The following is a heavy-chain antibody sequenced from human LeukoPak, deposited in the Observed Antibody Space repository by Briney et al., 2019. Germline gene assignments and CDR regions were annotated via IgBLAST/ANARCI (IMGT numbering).Heavy chain of an antibody. D-gene: IGHD3-3*01. CDR2: IYHSGST. Sequence: SGTLSLTCAVSGGSISSGGYSWSWIRQPPGKGLEWIGYIYHSGSTYYNPSLKSRVTISVDRSKNQFSLKLSSVTAADTAVYYCARGADFWSGYWRFDYWGQGTLVTVSS. CDR1: GGSISSGGYS. J-gene: IGHJ4*02. CDR3: ARGADFWSGYWRFDY. V-gene: IGHV4-30-2*01.